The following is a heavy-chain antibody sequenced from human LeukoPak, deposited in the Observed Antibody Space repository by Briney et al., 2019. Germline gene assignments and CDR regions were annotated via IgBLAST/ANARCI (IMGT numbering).Heavy chain of an antibody. Sequence: SETLSLTCTVSGGSISSYYWSWIRQPPGKGLEWIGYIYYSGSTNYNPSLKSRVTISVDTSKNQFSLKLSSVTAADTAVYYCAGKMDPGAFDIWGQGTMVTVSS. V-gene: IGHV4-59*01. CDR2: IYYSGST. CDR1: GGSISSYY. D-gene: IGHD2-2*03. J-gene: IGHJ3*02. CDR3: AGKMDPGAFDI.